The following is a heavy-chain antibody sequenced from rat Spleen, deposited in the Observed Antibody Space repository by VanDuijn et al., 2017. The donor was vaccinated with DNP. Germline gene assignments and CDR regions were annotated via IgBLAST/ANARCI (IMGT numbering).Heavy chain of an antibody. CDR2: ISYDGGGT. CDR1: GFTFSDYY. CDR3: TTDLAY. V-gene: IGHV5-20*01. Sequence: EVQLVESGGGLVQPGRSLTLSCAASGFTFSDYYMAWVRQAPTKGLEWVAYISYDGGGTYYGDSVKGRFTISRDTAKSTLYLQMDSLRSEDTATYYCTTDLAYWGQGTLVTVSS. J-gene: IGHJ3*01.